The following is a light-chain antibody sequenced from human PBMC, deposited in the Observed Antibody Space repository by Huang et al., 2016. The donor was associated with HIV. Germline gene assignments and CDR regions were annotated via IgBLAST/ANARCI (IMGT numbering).Light chain of an antibody. CDR1: QGIGNH. V-gene: IGKV1-17*03. CDR3: LQHNIYPLT. CDR2: GVS. J-gene: IGKJ4*01. Sequence: DIQMTQSPFAMSASVGDRVTITCRASQGIGNHLAWFQQKPGKVTKRLIYGVSSLQSGVPSRFSGSGSVTEFTLTISSLQPEDFATYYCLQHNIYPLTFGGGTKVEIK.